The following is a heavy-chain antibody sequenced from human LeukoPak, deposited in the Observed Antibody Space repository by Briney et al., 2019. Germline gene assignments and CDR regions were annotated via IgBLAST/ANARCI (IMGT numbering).Heavy chain of an antibody. V-gene: IGHV4-4*07. Sequence: TSETLSLTCTVSGGSISSYSWSWIRRPAGKGLEWIGRIYTSGSTNYNPSLKSRVTMSVDTSKNQFSLKLSSVTAADTAVYYCARDSLLLWFGELFRDNYYYYGMDVWGQGTTVTVSS. D-gene: IGHD3-10*01. CDR1: GGSISSYS. J-gene: IGHJ6*02. CDR3: ARDSLLLWFGELFRDNYYYYGMDV. CDR2: IYTSGST.